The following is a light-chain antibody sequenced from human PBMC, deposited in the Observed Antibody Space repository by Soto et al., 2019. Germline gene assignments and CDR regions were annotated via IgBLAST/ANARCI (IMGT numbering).Light chain of an antibody. CDR3: QQSDSTLTWT. CDR2: AAS. J-gene: IGKJ1*01. Sequence: DIQMTQSPSSLSASVGDTVTITCRASQSIGIYLNWYQQKPGTAPKLLIYAASSLRSGVPSRFRGSGSGTDFTLTISSLQPEDFATYYCQQSDSTLTWTFGLGTKVDIK. CDR1: QSIGIY. V-gene: IGKV1-39*01.